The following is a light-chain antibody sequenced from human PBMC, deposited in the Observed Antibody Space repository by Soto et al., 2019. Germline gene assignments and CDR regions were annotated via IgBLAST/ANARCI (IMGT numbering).Light chain of an antibody. J-gene: IGKJ5*01. V-gene: IGKV1-12*01. Sequence: DIQMTQSPSTLSASVGDRVTITCRASQSISTWLAWYQQKPGKAPKLLIYDASSLQSGVPSRFSGSGSGTYFTLTINSLQPEDFATYYCQQANSFPITFGQGTRLEIK. CDR2: DAS. CDR1: QSISTW. CDR3: QQANSFPIT.